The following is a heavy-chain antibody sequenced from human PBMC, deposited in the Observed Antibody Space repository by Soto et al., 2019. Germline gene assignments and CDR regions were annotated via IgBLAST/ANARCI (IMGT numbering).Heavy chain of an antibody. CDR1: GGSISSGGYY. CDR2: IYYSGST. D-gene: IGHD3-9*01. Sequence: QVQLQESGPGLVKPSQTLSLTYTVSGGSISSGGYYWSWIRQHPGKGLEWIGYIYYSGSTYYNPSLKSRVTISVDTSKNQFSLKLSSVTAADTAVYYCARALDYDILTGSLSVWFDPWGQGTLVTVSS. V-gene: IGHV4-31*03. J-gene: IGHJ5*02. CDR3: ARALDYDILTGSLSVWFDP.